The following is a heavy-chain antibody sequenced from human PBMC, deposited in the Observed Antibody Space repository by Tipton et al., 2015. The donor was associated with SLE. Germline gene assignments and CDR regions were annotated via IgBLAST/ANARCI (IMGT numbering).Heavy chain of an antibody. Sequence: TLSLTCTVSGGSISGYYWSWIRQSPGKGLEWIGYIHDSGRTNSNPSLKSRITMSLDTSKKQFSLKLSSVTAADTAVYYCARHLGVIVAFEVWGQGTVLTVSS. CDR3: ARHLGVIVAFEV. J-gene: IGHJ3*01. V-gene: IGHV4-59*08. CDR1: GGSISGYY. CDR2: IHDSGRT. D-gene: IGHD3-10*01.